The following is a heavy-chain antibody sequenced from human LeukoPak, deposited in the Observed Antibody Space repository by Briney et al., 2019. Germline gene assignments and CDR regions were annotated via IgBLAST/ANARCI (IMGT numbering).Heavy chain of an antibody. Sequence: ASVKVSCKASGSTFTGYYIHWVRQAPGQGLGWMGWINPKSGGTNHAQKFQGRVTLTRDTSISTAYMELSRLRSDDTAVYYCARGHMIIVPTTRIWAVDYDSGMDVWGQGTTVTVSS. CDR1: GSTFTGYY. CDR2: INPKSGGT. CDR3: ARGHMIIVPTTRIWAVDYDSGMDV. D-gene: IGHD3-22*01. J-gene: IGHJ6*02. V-gene: IGHV1-2*02.